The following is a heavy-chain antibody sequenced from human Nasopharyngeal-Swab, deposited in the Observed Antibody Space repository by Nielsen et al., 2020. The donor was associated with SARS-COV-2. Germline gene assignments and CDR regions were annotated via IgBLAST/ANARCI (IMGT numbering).Heavy chain of an antibody. J-gene: IGHJ4*02. Sequence: SETLSLTCAVYGGSFSGYYWSWIRQPPGKGLEWIGEINHSGSTNYNPSLKSRVTISVDTSKNQFSLKLSSVTAADTAVYYCARGVSPYWGQGTLATVSS. CDR3: ARGVSPY. CDR2: INHSGST. CDR1: GGSFSGYY. V-gene: IGHV4-34*01.